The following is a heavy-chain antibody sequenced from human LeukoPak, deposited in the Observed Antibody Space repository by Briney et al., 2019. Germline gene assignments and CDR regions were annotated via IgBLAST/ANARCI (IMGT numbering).Heavy chain of an antibody. Sequence: SETLSLTCAVYGGSFSGYYWSWIRQPPGKGLEWIEEINHSGSTNYNPSLKSRVTISVDTSKNQFSLKLSSVTAADTAVYYCARGHSSGWYGVCWFDYWGQGTLVTVSS. J-gene: IGHJ4*02. D-gene: IGHD6-19*01. CDR1: GGSFSGYY. V-gene: IGHV4-34*01. CDR2: INHSGST. CDR3: ARGHSSGWYGVCWFDY.